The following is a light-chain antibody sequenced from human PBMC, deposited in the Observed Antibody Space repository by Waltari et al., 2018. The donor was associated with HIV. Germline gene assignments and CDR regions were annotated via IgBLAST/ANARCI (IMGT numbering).Light chain of an antibody. Sequence: SVVTQPPSASGTPGQRVTISCSGNTSNIGSNYVFWYQHLPGTAPKLLIHRNDQRPSGVPDRFSGSTSGTSASLAIRGLRSEDEADYYCVTWDDSLRGVVFGGGTKVAVL. V-gene: IGLV1-47*01. J-gene: IGLJ2*01. CDR2: RND. CDR1: TSNIGSNY. CDR3: VTWDDSLRGVV.